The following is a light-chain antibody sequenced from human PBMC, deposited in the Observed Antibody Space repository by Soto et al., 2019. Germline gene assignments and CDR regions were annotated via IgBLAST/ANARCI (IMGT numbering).Light chain of an antibody. V-gene: IGLV2-14*01. CDR1: SSDIGNYDF. CDR3: SSYTTRSSFIL. CDR2: EVS. J-gene: IGLJ2*01. Sequence: QSVLTQPASVSGSPGQSITISCTGTSSDIGNYDFVSWYQQGPGTAPKAMIYEVSSRPSGVSNRFSGSKSGNTASLTISGLAADDGAYYYWSSYTTRSSFILFGGGTKLTVL.